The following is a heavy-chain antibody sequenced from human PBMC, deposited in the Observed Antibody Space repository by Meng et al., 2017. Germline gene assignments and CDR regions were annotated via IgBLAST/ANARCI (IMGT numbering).Heavy chain of an antibody. Sequence: QAAGVGAGGGVVPAGRFRTLSCASSGFILGNYEMHWVRQAAGKGLEWVACITKDGSRKYYLGSVRGRFTISRDNSKNTLYLEMSSLRSEDTALYYCARDFDYWGQGTLVTVSS. V-gene: IGHV3-30*15. CDR1: GFILGNYE. J-gene: IGHJ4*02. CDR2: ITKDGSRK. CDR3: ARDFDY.